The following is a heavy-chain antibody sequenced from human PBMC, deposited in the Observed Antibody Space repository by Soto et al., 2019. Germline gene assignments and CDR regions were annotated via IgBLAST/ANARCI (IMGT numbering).Heavy chain of an antibody. CDR1: GFSLDEYT. D-gene: IGHD3-10*01. Sequence: TGGSLRLSCAGLGFSLDEYTMHWVRQAPGNGLEWVSGIRGFSPYTFYAESVKGRFTISRDNAKNSLYLQMNSLRAEDTAVYYCARDRGYDAHDYYYNAMDVWGQGTTVTVSS. V-gene: IGHV3-21*01. CDR2: IRGFSPYT. J-gene: IGHJ6*02. CDR3: ARDRGYDAHDYYYNAMDV.